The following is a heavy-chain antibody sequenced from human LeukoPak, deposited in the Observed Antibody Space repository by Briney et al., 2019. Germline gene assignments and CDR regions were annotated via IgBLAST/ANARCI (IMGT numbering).Heavy chain of an antibody. CDR2: INPSGGST. CDR1: GYTFTSYY. Sequence: ASVKVSCKASGYTFTSYYMHWVRQAPGQGLEWMGLINPSGGSTSYAQKFQGRVTMTRDTSTSTVYMELSSLRSEDTAVYYCARVKQQLDHYYYYGMDVWGQGTTVTVSS. D-gene: IGHD6-13*01. J-gene: IGHJ6*02. CDR3: ARVKQQLDHYYYYGMDV. V-gene: IGHV1-46*01.